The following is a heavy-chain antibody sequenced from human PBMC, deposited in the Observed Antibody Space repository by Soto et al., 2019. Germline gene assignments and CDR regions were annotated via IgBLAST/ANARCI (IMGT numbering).Heavy chain of an antibody. J-gene: IGHJ5*02. CDR1: GFTFXSYS. CDR2: ISSSSSTI. CDR3: TRDPRNKGLDP. V-gene: IGHV3-48*01. Sequence: GGSLXLSCAASGFTFXSYSMXXVRXAPGKGLEWVSYISSSSSTIYYADSVKGRFTISRDNAKNSLYLQMNSLIAEDTAVYYCTRDPRNKGLDPWGQGTMVTVSS.